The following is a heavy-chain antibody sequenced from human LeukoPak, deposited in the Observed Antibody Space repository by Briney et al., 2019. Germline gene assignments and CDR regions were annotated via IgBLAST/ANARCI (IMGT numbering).Heavy chain of an antibody. V-gene: IGHV3-11*06. CDR2: IRSSSSYT. Sequence: PGGSLRLSCAASGFTFSEYYMSWIRQAPGKGLEWVSYIRSSSSYTSYADSVKGRFTISRDNAKNSLYLQMNSLRAEDTAVYYCARGYYDNSGYYFPFDFWGQGTLVTVSS. CDR1: GFTFSEYY. D-gene: IGHD3-22*01. J-gene: IGHJ4*02. CDR3: ARGYYDNSGYYFPFDF.